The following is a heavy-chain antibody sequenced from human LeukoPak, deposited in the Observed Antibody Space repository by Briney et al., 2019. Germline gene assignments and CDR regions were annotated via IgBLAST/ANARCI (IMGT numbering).Heavy chain of an antibody. Sequence: SETLSLTCTVSGYSISSGYYWGWIRQPPGKGLEWIGSIYHSGRTFYNPSLKSRVTISVDTSKNQFSLKLTSVTAADTAVYYCATAPYSSSSSAFDIWGQGTMVTVSS. CDR3: ATAPYSSSSSAFDI. CDR2: IYHSGRT. D-gene: IGHD6-6*01. V-gene: IGHV4-38-2*02. J-gene: IGHJ3*02. CDR1: GYSISSGYY.